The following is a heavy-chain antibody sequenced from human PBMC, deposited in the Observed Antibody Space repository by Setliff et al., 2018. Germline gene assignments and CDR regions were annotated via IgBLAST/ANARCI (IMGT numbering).Heavy chain of an antibody. V-gene: IGHV3-7*01. CDR1: GFSLSIFW. D-gene: IGHD2-15*01. J-gene: IGHJ4*02. Sequence: SGGSMRLSCAASGFSLSIFWMSWVRQAPGKGLEWVASIKQDGSDKYYVDSVKGRFTISRDNAKNTLYLQMNSLRPEDTAVYYCARTCSGSGCYAGLESWGQGTPVTVSS. CDR2: IKQDGSDK. CDR3: ARTCSGSGCYAGLES.